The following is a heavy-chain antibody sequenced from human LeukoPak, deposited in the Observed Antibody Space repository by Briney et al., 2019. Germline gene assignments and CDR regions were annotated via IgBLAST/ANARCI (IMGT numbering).Heavy chain of an antibody. J-gene: IGHJ6*03. D-gene: IGHD3-16*01. CDR3: AAWSNGYYYYYMDV. Sequence: SETLSLTCTVSGGSISSGDYYWSWIRQPPGKGLEWIGYIYYSGSTNYNPSLKSRVTISVDTSKNQFSLKLSSVTAADTAVYYCAAWSNGYYYYYMDVWGKGTTVTVSS. V-gene: IGHV4-30-4*01. CDR1: GGSISSGDYY. CDR2: IYYSGST.